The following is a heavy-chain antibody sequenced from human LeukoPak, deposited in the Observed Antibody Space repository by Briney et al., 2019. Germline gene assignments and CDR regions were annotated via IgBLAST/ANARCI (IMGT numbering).Heavy chain of an antibody. D-gene: IGHD6-19*01. CDR1: GFSIGNYG. Sequence: PGTSLRLSCAVSGFSIGNYGMHWVRQAPDKGLEWVAMISHDGGVKYYGDSVKGRLTISRDNSENTLYLQMNSLRVEDTAVYYRARDWGSSGWYNWFDPWGQGTLVTVSS. J-gene: IGHJ5*02. CDR3: ARDWGSSGWYNWFDP. CDR2: ISHDGGVK. V-gene: IGHV3-30*03.